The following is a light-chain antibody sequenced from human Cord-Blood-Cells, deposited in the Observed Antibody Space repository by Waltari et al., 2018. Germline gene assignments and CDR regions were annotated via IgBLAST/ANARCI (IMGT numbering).Light chain of an antibody. J-gene: IGLJ1*01. CDR2: QDS. CDR1: KLGDKY. Sequence: SYELTQPPSVSVSPGQTASITCSGDKLGDKYACWYQQKPGQSPVLVIYQDSKRPSGIPERCSGSNSGNTATLTISGTQAMDEADYYCQAWDSSTEVFGTGTKVTVL. CDR3: QAWDSSTEV. V-gene: IGLV3-1*01.